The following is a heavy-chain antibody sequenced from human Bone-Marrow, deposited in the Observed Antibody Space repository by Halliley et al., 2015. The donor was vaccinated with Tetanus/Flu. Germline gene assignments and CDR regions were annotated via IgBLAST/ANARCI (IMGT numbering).Heavy chain of an antibody. CDR2: IYYSGRT. CDR3: ARGYYDSSGSSLNYFDY. V-gene: IGHV4-30-4*01. Sequence: TLSLTCAVSGVSIGSGGHYWNWIRQPPGKGLEWIGNIYYSGRTYYNPSLKSRVTISVDTSKNHFSLKLSPVTAADTAVYYCARGYYDSSGSSLNYFDYWGQGTRVTVSS. D-gene: IGHD3-22*01. J-gene: IGHJ4*02. CDR1: GVSIGSGGHY.